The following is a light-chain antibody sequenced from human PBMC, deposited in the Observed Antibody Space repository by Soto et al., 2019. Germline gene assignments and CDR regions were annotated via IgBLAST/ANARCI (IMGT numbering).Light chain of an antibody. CDR2: GAS. V-gene: IGKV3-15*01. CDR3: HQYNNWPRT. J-gene: IGKJ5*01. Sequence: EIVLTQSPATLSLSPGDRATLSCSASQSVRNNLAWYQQKPGQAPSLLIYGASTRATGIPARFSGSGSGTEFTLTISSLQSEDFAVYFCHQYNNWPRTFGQGTRLEIK. CDR1: QSVRNN.